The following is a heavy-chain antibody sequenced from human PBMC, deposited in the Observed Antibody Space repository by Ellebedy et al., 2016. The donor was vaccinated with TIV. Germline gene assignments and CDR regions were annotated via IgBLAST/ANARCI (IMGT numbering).Heavy chain of an antibody. CDR1: GFTFSLYS. CDR3: ARDFRQWLAQGDALDV. Sequence: PGGSLRLSCAASGFTFSLYSMNWVRQAPGKGLEWISYISSGSSSIYYADSVKGRFTITRDNDKNLLYLQMSSRRVEDTAVYYCARDFRQWLAQGDALDVWGQGTTVTVSS. V-gene: IGHV3-48*01. J-gene: IGHJ6*02. CDR2: ISSGSSSI. D-gene: IGHD6-19*01.